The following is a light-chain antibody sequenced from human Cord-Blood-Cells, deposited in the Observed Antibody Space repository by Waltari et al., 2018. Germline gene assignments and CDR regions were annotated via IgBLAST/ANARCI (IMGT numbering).Light chain of an antibody. J-gene: IGLJ3*02. CDR1: SSNIGSNY. CDR2: GNK. V-gene: IGLV1-47*01. Sequence: QSVLTQPPSASGTPGQRVTISCSGSSSNIGSNYVYWYQQLTGTAPKLLIYGNKQRPSGVPDRFSGSKSGTSASLAISGLRSEDEADYYCAAWDDSLSGVFGGGTKLTVL. CDR3: AAWDDSLSGV.